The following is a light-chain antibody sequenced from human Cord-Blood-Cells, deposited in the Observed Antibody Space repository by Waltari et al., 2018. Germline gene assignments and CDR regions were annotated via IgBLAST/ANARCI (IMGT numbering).Light chain of an antibody. V-gene: IGKV3-11*01. Sequence: EIVLTQSPATLSLSPGESATLSCRASQSVSSYLAWYQQKPGQAPRLLIYDASNRATGIPARFSGSVSGTDFTLTISSLEPEDFAVYYCQQRSNWPPFTFGPGTKVDIK. CDR3: QQRSNWPPFT. CDR1: QSVSSY. J-gene: IGKJ3*01. CDR2: DAS.